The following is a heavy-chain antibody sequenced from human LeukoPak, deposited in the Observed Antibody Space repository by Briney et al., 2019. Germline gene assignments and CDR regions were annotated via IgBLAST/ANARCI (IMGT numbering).Heavy chain of an antibody. V-gene: IGHV5-51*01. Sequence: GESLKISCMGSGYSFTSYWIGWVRQMPGKGLEWMGIIYPGDSDTRYSPSFQGQVTISADKSISTAYLQWSSLKASDTAMYYCARAIDTGYYTYYFDYWGQGTLVTVSS. J-gene: IGHJ4*02. D-gene: IGHD3/OR15-3a*01. CDR3: ARAIDTGYYTYYFDY. CDR2: IYPGDSDT. CDR1: GYSFTSYW.